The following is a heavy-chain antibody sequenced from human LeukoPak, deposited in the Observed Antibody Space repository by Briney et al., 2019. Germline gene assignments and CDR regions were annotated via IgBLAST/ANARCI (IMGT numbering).Heavy chain of an antibody. J-gene: IGHJ4*02. CDR1: GFTFNDYY. CDR3: ARNPGPGTLDN. D-gene: IGHD6-13*01. Sequence: GGSLRLSCAASGFTFNDYYMSWIRQAPGKGLEWVSFISSSGGHTNYADSVRGRFTISRDNAKNSLYLQMNSLRAEDTAVYYCARNPGPGTLDNWGQGTLVTVSS. V-gene: IGHV3-11*06. CDR2: ISSSGGHT.